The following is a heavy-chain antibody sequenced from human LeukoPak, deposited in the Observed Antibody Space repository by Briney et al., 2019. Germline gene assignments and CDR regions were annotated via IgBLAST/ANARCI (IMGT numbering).Heavy chain of an antibody. CDR3: ARRSGTSFRDAFDI. Sequence: PGGSLRLSCAASGFTFSSYAMSWVRQAPGKGLEWVSAISGSGASTDYADSVKGRFTISRDNSKNTLYLQMNGLRAEDTAVFYCARRSGTSFRDAFDIWGQGTMVTVSS. D-gene: IGHD3-10*01. CDR2: ISGSGAST. CDR1: GFTFSSYA. J-gene: IGHJ3*02. V-gene: IGHV3-23*01.